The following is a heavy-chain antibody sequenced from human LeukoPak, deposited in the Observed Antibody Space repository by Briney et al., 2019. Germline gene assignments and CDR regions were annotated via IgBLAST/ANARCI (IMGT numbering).Heavy chain of an antibody. J-gene: IGHJ4*02. CDR3: ARMIVAPIAVAGID. CDR2: IIPILGIA. Sequence: GASVKVPCKASGGTFSSYAISWVRRAPGQGLEWMGGIIPILGIANYAQKFQGRVTITADKSTSTAYMELSSLRSEDTAVYYCARMIVAPIAVAGIDWGQGTLVTVSS. CDR1: GGTFSSYA. V-gene: IGHV1-69*04. D-gene: IGHD6-19*01.